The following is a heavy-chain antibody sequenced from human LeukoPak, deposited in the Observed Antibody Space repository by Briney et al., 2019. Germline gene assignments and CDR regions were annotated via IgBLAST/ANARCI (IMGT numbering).Heavy chain of an antibody. D-gene: IGHD4/OR15-4a*01. Sequence: GRSLRLSCAASGFTFSSYAMHWVRQAPGKGLEWVAVISYDGSNKYYADSVKGRFTISRDNARNTLSLQMNSLRIEDTAIYYCVKGAPFDYWGQGTLVAASS. CDR3: VKGAPFDY. CDR2: ISYDGSNK. J-gene: IGHJ4*02. CDR1: GFTFSSYA. V-gene: IGHV3-30-3*01.